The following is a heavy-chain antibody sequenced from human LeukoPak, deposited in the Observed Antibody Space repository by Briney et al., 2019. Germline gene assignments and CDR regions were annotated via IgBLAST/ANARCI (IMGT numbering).Heavy chain of an antibody. V-gene: IGHV4-38-2*01. CDR1: GYSISNGFY. CDR3: ARRYCSSTNCPLDY. D-gene: IGHD2-2*01. J-gene: IGHJ4*02. Sequence: SETLSLTCAVSGYSISNGFYWGWIRQPPGKGLEWIGSVYHGGSTYYNPSLKSRVSISVDTSKNQFSLKLSSVTAADTAVYYCARRYCSSTNCPLDYWGQGTLVTVSS. CDR2: VYHGGST.